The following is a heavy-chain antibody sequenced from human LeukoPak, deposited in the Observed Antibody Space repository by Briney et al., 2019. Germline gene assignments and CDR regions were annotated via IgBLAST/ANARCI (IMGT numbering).Heavy chain of an antibody. CDR2: IYYSGSI. V-gene: IGHV4-39*07. CDR1: GGSISSSSYY. J-gene: IGHJ4*02. CDR3: ARGRLTMVRGVTPVELDY. D-gene: IGHD3-10*01. Sequence: SETLSLTCTVSGGSISSSSYYWGWIRQPPGKRLEWIGSIYYSGSIYYNPSLKSRVTVSVDTSKNQFSLKLSSVTAADTAVYYCARGRLTMVRGVTPVELDYWGQGTLVTVSS.